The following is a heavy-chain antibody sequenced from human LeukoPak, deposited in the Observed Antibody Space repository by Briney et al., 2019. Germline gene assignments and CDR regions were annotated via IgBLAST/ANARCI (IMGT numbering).Heavy chain of an antibody. CDR1: GGSISSSSYY. J-gene: IGHJ4*02. CDR3: AAPYGYSYGYVDY. Sequence: PSETLSLTCTISGGSISSSSYYWGWIRQPPGKGLEWVGSIYYSGSTYYNPSLKSRVTISVDTSKNQFSLKLSSVTAADTAMYCCAAPYGYSYGYVDYWGQGTLVTVSS. D-gene: IGHD5-18*01. CDR2: IYYSGST. V-gene: IGHV4-39*01.